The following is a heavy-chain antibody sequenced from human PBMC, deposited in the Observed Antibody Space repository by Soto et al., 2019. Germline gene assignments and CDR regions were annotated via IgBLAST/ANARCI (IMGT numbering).Heavy chain of an antibody. V-gene: IGHV1-2*02. Sequence: QVQLVQSGAEVKKPGASVKVSCKASGYTFTGYYMHWVRQAPGQGLEWMGWINPNSGGTNYAQKFQGRVTMTRDTSISTAYMELSRLRSDDTAVYYCASGGCSGGSYYSKPGHYYYYYGMDVWGQGTTVTVSS. CDR1: GYTFTGYY. J-gene: IGHJ6*02. CDR2: INPNSGGT. D-gene: IGHD2-15*01. CDR3: ASGGCSGGSYYSKPGHYYYYYGMDV.